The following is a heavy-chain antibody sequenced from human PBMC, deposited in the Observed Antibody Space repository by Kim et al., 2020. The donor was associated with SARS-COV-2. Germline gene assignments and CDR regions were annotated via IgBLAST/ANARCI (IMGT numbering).Heavy chain of an antibody. CDR1: GFTFSSYA. CDR3: ARKDYYDSSGYWDY. V-gene: IGHV3-23*01. Sequence: GGSLRLSCAASGFTFSSYAMSWFRQAPGKGLEWVSAISGSGGSTYYADSVKGRFTISRDNSKNTLYLQMNSLRAEDTAVYYCARKDYYDSSGYWDYWGQGTLVTVSS. CDR2: ISGSGGST. D-gene: IGHD3-22*01. J-gene: IGHJ4*02.